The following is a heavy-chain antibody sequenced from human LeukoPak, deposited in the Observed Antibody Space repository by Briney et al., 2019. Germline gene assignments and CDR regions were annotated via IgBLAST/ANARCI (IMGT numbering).Heavy chain of an antibody. J-gene: IGHJ4*02. CDR2: ISSNGGST. Sequence: GGSLRLSCAASGFTFSSYAMHWVRQAPGKGLEYVSAISSNGGSTYYANSVKGRFTISRDNSKNTLYLQMNSLRAEDTAVYYCSRGGTSGYYLGYWGQGTLVTVSS. CDR3: SRGGTSGYYLGY. V-gene: IGHV3-64*01. D-gene: IGHD3-22*01. CDR1: GFTFSSYA.